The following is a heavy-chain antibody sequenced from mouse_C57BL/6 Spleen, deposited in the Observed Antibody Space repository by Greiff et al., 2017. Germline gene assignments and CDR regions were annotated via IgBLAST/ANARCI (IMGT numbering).Heavy chain of an antibody. CDR2: IYPRSGNT. Sequence: VQLQQSGAELARPGASVKLSCKASGYTFTSYGISWVKQRTGQGLEWIGEIYPRSGNTYYNEKFKGKATLTADKSSSTAYMELRSLTSEDSAVYFCVLFYAMDYWGQGTSVTVSS. CDR1: GYTFTSYG. J-gene: IGHJ4*01. V-gene: IGHV1-81*01. CDR3: VLFYAMDY.